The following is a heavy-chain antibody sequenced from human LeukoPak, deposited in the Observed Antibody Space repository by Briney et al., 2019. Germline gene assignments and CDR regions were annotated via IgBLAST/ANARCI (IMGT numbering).Heavy chain of an antibody. CDR3: ARRAGAYSHPYDY. CDR1: GFSFTTYW. J-gene: IGHJ4*02. V-gene: IGHV3-23*01. D-gene: IGHD4/OR15-4a*01. CDR2: ISGSGGST. Sequence: PGGSLRLSCAASGFSFTTYWMSWVRQAPGKGLEWVSGISGSGGSTYYADSVKGRFTISRDNSKNTLYLQMNSLRAEDTAVYYCARRAGAYSHPYDYWGQGTLVTVSS.